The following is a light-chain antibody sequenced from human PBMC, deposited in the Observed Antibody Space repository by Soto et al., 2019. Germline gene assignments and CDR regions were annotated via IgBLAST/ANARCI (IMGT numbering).Light chain of an antibody. CDR3: QQSHST. Sequence: DIQRTQSPSSMSASVGDRVTITCRASQSINTYLNWYQQKPGKAPKLLIYAASSLQSGVPSRFSGSGSGKDFTLTISSLQPEDFATYYCQQSHSTFGQGTKVDIK. V-gene: IGKV1-39*01. J-gene: IGKJ2*01. CDR1: QSINTY. CDR2: AAS.